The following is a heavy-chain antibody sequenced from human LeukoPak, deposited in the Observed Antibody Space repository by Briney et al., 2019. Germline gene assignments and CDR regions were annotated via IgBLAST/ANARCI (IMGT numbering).Heavy chain of an antibody. CDR2: IYPGDSGI. CDR3: ARHLTYASAWYCPDY. V-gene: IGHV5-51*01. D-gene: IGHD6-19*01. J-gene: IGHJ4*02. Sequence: GESLKISCKGSGYSFTSYWIGWVRQMPGKGLEWMGIIYPGDSGIRYSPSFQSQVTISADKSISTAYLQWSSLKASDTAMYYCARHLTYASAWYCPDYWGQGTLVTVSS. CDR1: GYSFTSYW.